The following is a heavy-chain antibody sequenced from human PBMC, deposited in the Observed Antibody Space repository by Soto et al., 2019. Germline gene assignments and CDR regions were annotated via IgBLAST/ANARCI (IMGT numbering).Heavy chain of an antibody. CDR2: IDPSDSYT. J-gene: IGHJ4*02. V-gene: IGHV5-10-1*01. D-gene: IGHD3-3*01. CDR1: GYSFTSYW. CDR3: ARIFVAQRTRAWNPIDF. Sequence: GDSLKISCKGSGYSFTSYWISWVRQMPGKGLEWVGRIDPSDSYTNYSPSFQGHVTISADKSISTAYLQGSSLKASDTAMYYCARIFVAQRTRAWNPIDFWGQGTLVTVSS.